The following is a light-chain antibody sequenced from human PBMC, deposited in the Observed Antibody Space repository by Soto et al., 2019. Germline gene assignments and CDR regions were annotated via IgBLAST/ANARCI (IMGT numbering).Light chain of an antibody. CDR2: DAS. J-gene: IGKJ5*01. V-gene: IGKV1-13*02. CDR3: QQFNSYPPSIT. Sequence: AIQLTQSPSSLSASVGDRVTITCRASQGISSALAWYQQKPGKAPKLLIYDASSLESGVPSRFSGSGSGTDFTLTISSLQPEDFATHYCQQFNSYPPSITFGQGTRLEIK. CDR1: QGISSA.